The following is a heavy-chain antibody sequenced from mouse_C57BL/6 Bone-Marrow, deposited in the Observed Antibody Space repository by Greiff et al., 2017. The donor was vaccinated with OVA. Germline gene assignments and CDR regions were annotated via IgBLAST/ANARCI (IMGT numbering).Heavy chain of an antibody. Sequence: QVQLQQPGAELVMPGASVKLSCKASGYTFTSYWMHWVQQRPGQGLEWIGEIDPSDSYTNYNQKFKGKSTLTVDNSSSTAYMQLSSLTSEDSAVYYCARGSSGPFYAMDYWGQGTSVTVSS. J-gene: IGHJ4*01. CDR1: GYTFTSYW. V-gene: IGHV1-69*01. CDR2: IDPSDSYT. CDR3: ARGSSGPFYAMDY. D-gene: IGHD3-2*02.